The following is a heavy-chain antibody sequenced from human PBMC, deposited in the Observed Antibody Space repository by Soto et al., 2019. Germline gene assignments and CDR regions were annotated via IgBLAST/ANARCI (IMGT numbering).Heavy chain of an antibody. V-gene: IGHV1-46*01. CDR2: VNPSGGHT. J-gene: IGHJ4*02. CDR3: AGGGHVVVVTAALDY. Sequence: QVQLVQSGAEVKKPGASVKVSCKASGDTFTDYYIHWVRQAPGQGLEWMGTVNPSGGHTTYAQHFLGRMYRTRDTASSTLYVELTSLTSEDTAVYYCAGGGHVVVVTAALDYWGQGTLVTVSS. CDR1: GDTFTDYY. D-gene: IGHD2-21*02.